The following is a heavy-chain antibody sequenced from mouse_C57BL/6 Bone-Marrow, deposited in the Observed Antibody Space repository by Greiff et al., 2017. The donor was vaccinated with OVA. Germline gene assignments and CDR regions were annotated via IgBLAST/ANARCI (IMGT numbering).Heavy chain of an antibody. CDR3: ARHEDGYYASYFDY. CDR2: IYPGDGDT. J-gene: IGHJ2*01. Sequence: LQESGPELVKPGASVKISFKASGYAFSSSWMNWVKQRPGKGLEWIGRIYPGDGDTNYNGKFKGKATLTADKSSSTAYMQLSSLTSEDSAVYFCARHEDGYYASYFDYWGQGTTLTVSS. D-gene: IGHD2-3*01. V-gene: IGHV1-82*01. CDR1: GYAFSSSW.